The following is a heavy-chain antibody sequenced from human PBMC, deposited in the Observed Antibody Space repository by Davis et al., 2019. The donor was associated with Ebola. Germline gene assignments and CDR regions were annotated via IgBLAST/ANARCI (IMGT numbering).Heavy chain of an antibody. CDR1: GYIFTGYY. V-gene: IGHV1-2*02. J-gene: IGHJ4*02. D-gene: IGHD2-2*01. CDR3: ARDIVVVPAAPGDY. CDR2: INPNSGDT. Sequence: ASVKVSCKASGYIFTGYYIHWVRQAPGQGLEWMGWINPNSGDTNYAQKFQGRVTMTRDTSISTAYMDLSSLTSDDTAVYYCARDIVVVPAAPGDYWGQGTLVTVSS.